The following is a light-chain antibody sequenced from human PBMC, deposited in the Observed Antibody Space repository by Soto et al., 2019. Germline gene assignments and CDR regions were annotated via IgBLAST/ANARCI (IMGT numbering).Light chain of an antibody. J-gene: IGKJ2*01. Sequence: DIQMTQSPSSLSASVGDRVTITCRASQNIRNYLNWYQQKPGDAPKLLIYAASTLQGAVPSRFSGSGSGTDFTITISSLQPEDFATYHCQQGHSTPYTFGQVTRLEI. CDR1: QNIRNY. V-gene: IGKV1-39*01. CDR2: AAS. CDR3: QQGHSTPYT.